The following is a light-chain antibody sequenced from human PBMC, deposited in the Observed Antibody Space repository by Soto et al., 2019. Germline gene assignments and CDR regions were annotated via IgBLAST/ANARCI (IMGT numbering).Light chain of an antibody. CDR1: QSVSSN. Sequence: EIGMTQSPATLSVSVGERATLSCRASQSVSSNLAWYQQKPGQAPRLLIYGASTRATGIPDRFSGSGSGTDFTLTISSLDPEDFAVYYCQQYGSSPSWTFGQGTKVEIK. J-gene: IGKJ1*01. CDR3: QQYGSSPSWT. V-gene: IGKV3-20*01. CDR2: GAS.